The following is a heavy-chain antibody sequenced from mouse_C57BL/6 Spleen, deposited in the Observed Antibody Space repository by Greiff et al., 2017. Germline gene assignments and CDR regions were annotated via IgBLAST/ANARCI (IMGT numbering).Heavy chain of an antibody. CDR2: INPSSGYT. CDR1: GYTFTSYT. D-gene: IGHD1-1*01. CDR3: ARSICDGSSDYAMDY. Sequence: VQLQQSGAELARPGASVKMSCKASGYTFTSYTMLWVKQRPGQGLEWIGYINPSSGYTKYNQKFKDKATLTADKSSSTAYMQLSSLTSEDSAVYYCARSICDGSSDYAMDYWGQGTSVTVSS. V-gene: IGHV1-4*01. J-gene: IGHJ4*01.